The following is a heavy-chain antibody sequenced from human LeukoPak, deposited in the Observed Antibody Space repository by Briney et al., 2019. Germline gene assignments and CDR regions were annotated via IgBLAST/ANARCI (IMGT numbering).Heavy chain of an antibody. CDR3: NVRWGPNSDY. D-gene: IGHD7-27*01. J-gene: IGHJ4*02. V-gene: IGHV3-74*01. Sequence: GGSLRLSCAASGFTFSTFWMHWVRQTPGKGLVWVSRIGSDGSTTHYADSVKGRFTISRDNAKNTLFLHMNSLRAEDTAVYYCNVRWGPNSDYWGQGTLVTVSS. CDR2: IGSDGSTT. CDR1: GFTFSTFW.